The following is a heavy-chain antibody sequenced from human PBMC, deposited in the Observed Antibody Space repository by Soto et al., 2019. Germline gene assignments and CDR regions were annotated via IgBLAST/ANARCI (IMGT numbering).Heavy chain of an antibody. V-gene: IGHV3-53*01. CDR3: ARDRGDCSSVSCYGSFYYGMDV. J-gene: IGHJ6*02. Sequence: EVQLVEAGGGLIQPGGSLRLSCAASGFIVSSHYMSWVRQAPGKGLEWVSAIYSGGSIYYTDSVEGRFTISRDVSENILYLQMNSLRADDTAVYYCARDRGDCSSVSCYGSFYYGMDVWGQGTTVIVS. D-gene: IGHD2-2*01. CDR2: IYSGGSI. CDR1: GFIVSSHY.